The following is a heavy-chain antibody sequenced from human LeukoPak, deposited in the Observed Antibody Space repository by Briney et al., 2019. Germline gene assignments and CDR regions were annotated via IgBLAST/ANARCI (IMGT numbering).Heavy chain of an antibody. CDR3: ARWYSSSWYNWFDP. CDR2: IYYSGST. CDR1: GVSISSSSYY. D-gene: IGHD6-13*01. V-gene: IGHV4-39*01. J-gene: IGHJ5*02. Sequence: SETLSLTCTVSGVSISSSSYYWGWLRQPPGKGLEWIGSIYYSGSTYYNPSLKSRVTISVDTSKNQFSLKLSSVTAADTAVYYCARWYSSSWYNWFDPWGQGTLVTVSS.